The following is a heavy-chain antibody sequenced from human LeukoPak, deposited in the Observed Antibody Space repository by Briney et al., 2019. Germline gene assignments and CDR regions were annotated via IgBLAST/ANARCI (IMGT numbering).Heavy chain of an antibody. CDR2: IYYSGST. CDR3: ARGPYPGVVVTAIVASDYGMDV. V-gene: IGHV4-59*08. CDR1: GGSISTYY. J-gene: IGHJ6*02. Sequence: SETLSLTCTVSGGSISTYYWTWIRQPPGKGLEWIGYIYYSGSTNYNPSLKSRVTISVDTSKNQFSLKLTSVTAADTAVYYCARGPYPGVVVTAIVASDYGMDVWGQGTTVTVSS. D-gene: IGHD2-21*02.